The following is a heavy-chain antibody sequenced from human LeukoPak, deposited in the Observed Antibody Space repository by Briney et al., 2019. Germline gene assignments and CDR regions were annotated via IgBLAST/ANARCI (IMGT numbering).Heavy chain of an antibody. CDR3: AKTPPARLAGGNSYYYYYYMDV. CDR2: IYYSGST. V-gene: IGHV4-30-4*08. J-gene: IGHJ6*03. CDR1: GGSISSGDYY. D-gene: IGHD3-16*01. Sequence: PSQTLSLTCTVSGGSISSGDYYWSWIRQPPGKGLEWIGYIYYSGSTYYNPSLKSRVTISVDTSKNQFSLKLSSVTAADTAVYYCAKTPPARLAGGNSYYYYYYMDVWGKGTTVTVSS.